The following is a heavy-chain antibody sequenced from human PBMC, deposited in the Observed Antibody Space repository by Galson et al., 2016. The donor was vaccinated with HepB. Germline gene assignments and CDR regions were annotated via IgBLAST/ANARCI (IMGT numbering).Heavy chain of an antibody. Sequence: QSGAEVKKPGESLKTSCKASGYTFTSYGIGWVRQAPGQGLEWMGWIRGYNGYTDSAQRLQGRVTMTTDTSTSTAYMELSSLRSDDTAVYYCARSGDGNWFESWGQGTLVTVSS. V-gene: IGHV1-18*04. CDR1: GYTFTSYG. D-gene: IGHD2-21*02. CDR2: IRGYNGYT. CDR3: ARSGDGNWFES. J-gene: IGHJ5*01.